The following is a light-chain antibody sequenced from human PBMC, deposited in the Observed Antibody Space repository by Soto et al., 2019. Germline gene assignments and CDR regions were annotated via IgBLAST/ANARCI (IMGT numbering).Light chain of an antibody. Sequence: SGLAQPASVSASPGQSVTISCTGTSSDVGSYDLVSWYQHRPGKARKVMIYEVSKRPSGLSNRFSASKSGNTASLTISALQAEDEADYYCSSYAGSSTYVVFGGGTQLTVL. V-gene: IGLV2-23*02. CDR1: SSDVGSYDL. CDR2: EVS. CDR3: SSYAGSSTYVV. J-gene: IGLJ2*01.